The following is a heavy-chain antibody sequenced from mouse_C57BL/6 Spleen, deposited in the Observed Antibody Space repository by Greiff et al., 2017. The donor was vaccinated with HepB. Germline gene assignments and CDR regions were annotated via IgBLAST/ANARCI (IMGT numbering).Heavy chain of an antibody. J-gene: IGHJ3*01. D-gene: IGHD4-1*01. CDR1: GYSITSGYY. CDR2: ISYDGSN. Sequence: EVKLEESGPGLVKPSQSLSLTCSVTGYSITSGYYWNWIRQFPGNKLEWMGYISYDGSNNYNPSLKNRISITRDTSKNQFFLKLNSVTTEDTATYYCAREGVGRAWFAYWGQGTLVTVSA. CDR3: AREGVGRAWFAY. V-gene: IGHV3-6*01.